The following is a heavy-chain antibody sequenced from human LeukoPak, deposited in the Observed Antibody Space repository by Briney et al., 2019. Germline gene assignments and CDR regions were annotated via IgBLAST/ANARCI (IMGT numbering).Heavy chain of an antibody. CDR1: GCSLSTSGRG. CDR3: VLSVAPRIIDV. CDR2: IYWDDDK. J-gene: IGHJ6*04. D-gene: IGHD1-14*01. V-gene: IGHV2-5*02. Sequence: ESGPTLVKPSQTLMLTCTFSGCSLSTSGRGVGWIRHPPGKALEWLALIYWDDDKRYSPSLESRLTITKDTSKNQVVLTMANMDPVDTATYYCVLSVAPRIIDVWGKGTTVTVSS.